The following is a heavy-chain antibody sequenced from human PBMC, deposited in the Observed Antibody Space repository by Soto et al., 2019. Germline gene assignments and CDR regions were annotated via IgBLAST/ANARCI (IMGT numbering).Heavy chain of an antibody. CDR2: INPNSGGT. V-gene: IGHV1-2*04. D-gene: IGHD6-13*01. J-gene: IGHJ6*02. Sequence: GPVEVSCTAFREPFNRYYIPWVGQGPRKGLGWMGWINPNSGGTNYAQKFQGWVTMTRDTSISTAYMELSRLRSDDTAVYYCARDPIVPHRRAAGIDHYGMDVWGQGTTVTVSS. CDR1: REPFNRYY. CDR3: ARDPIVPHRRAAGIDHYGMDV.